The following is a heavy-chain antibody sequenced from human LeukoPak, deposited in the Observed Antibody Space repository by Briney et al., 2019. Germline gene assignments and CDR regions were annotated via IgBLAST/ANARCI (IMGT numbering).Heavy chain of an antibody. D-gene: IGHD6-19*01. CDR2: IIPHEGNT. CDR3: ARDRSSSDL. Sequence: ASVKVSCKASGYTFSNYGISWVRQAPGQGLEWMGWIIPHEGNTNYAQKFQGRVTMTRDTSTSTAYMELRSLRSDDTAVYYCARDRSSSDLWGQGTLVTVSS. V-gene: IGHV1-18*01. J-gene: IGHJ5*02. CDR1: GYTFSNYG.